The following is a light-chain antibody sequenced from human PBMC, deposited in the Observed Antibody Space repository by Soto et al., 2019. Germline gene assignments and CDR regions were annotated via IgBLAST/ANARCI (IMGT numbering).Light chain of an antibody. CDR3: QQGYSTPADN. Sequence: DIQMTQSPSSLSASVGDRVTITCRASQSISNSVNWYQQKTGKAPKLLISAASRLQSGVPSRFIGSGSGTDFTLTITSLQPEDFAAYYCQQGYSTPADNFGQGTKLEIK. J-gene: IGKJ2*01. CDR2: AAS. V-gene: IGKV1-39*01. CDR1: QSISNS.